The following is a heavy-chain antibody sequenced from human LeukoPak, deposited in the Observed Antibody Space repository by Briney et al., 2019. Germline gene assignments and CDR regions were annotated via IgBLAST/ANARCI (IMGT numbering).Heavy chain of an antibody. Sequence: GASVKVSCKASGYTFTGYYMHWVRQAPGQGLEWMGWMNPNSGGTNYAQKFQGRVSMTRDTSISTAYLELSRLRSDDTAVYYGGRAPTSSFNWFDPWGQGTLVTVSS. CDR1: GYTFTGYY. J-gene: IGHJ5*02. D-gene: IGHD2-15*01. CDR3: GRAPTSSFNWFDP. CDR2: MNPNSGGT. V-gene: IGHV1-2*02.